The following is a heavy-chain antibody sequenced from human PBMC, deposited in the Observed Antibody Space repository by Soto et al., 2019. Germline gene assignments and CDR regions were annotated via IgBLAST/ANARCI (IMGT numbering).Heavy chain of an antibody. CDR2: ISSTSTYT. Sequence: GALRLSCAASGFTFRSYAINWVRQTQEKGLEWVSSISSTSTYTHYADSVKGRFTISRDNANNSLFLQMNSLRAEDTAIYYCARDLALAGNYWGQGALVTVSS. V-gene: IGHV3-21*01. CDR3: ARDLALAGNY. CDR1: GFTFRSYA. D-gene: IGHD6-19*01. J-gene: IGHJ4*02.